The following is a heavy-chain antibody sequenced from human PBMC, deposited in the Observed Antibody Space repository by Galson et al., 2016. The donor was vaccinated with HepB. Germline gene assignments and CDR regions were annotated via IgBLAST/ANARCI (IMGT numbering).Heavy chain of an antibody. CDR1: GFTFSDYY. J-gene: IGHJ5*02. CDR3: ARDGRAGYCSGGSCFSDP. D-gene: IGHD2-15*01. Sequence: SLRLSCAASGFTFSDYYMSWIRQAPGKGLEWVSCISSRSTYTNYADSVKGRFTISRDNAKNSLYLQMNSLRAEDTAAYYCARDGRAGYCSGGSCFSDPWGQGTLVTVSS. V-gene: IGHV3-11*06. CDR2: ISSRSTYT.